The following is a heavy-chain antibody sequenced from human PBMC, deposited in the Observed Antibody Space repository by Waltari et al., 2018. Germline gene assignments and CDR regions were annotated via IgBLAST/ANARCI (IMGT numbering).Heavy chain of an antibody. CDR1: GGSISSGSYY. J-gene: IGHJ6*02. Sequence: QVQLQESGPGLVKPSQTLSLTCTVSGGSISSGSYYWSWIRQPAGKGREWIGRIYTSGSTNYNPSLKSRVTISVDTSKNQFSLKLSSVTAADTAVYYCARGPGDYDFWSAFYYYYGMDVWGQGTTVTVSS. CDR3: ARGPGDYDFWSAFYYYYGMDV. V-gene: IGHV4-61*02. D-gene: IGHD3-3*01. CDR2: IYTSGST.